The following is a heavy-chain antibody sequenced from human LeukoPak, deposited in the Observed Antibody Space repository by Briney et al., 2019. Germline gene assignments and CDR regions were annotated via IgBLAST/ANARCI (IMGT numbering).Heavy chain of an antibody. CDR2: IKQDGSEK. Sequence: GGSLRLSCAASGFTFSSFWMSWVRQAPGKGLEWVANIKQDGSEKYYVDSVKGRFTISRDNAKNSLYLQMNSLRAEDMAVYYCARVRWAATTRDAFDIWGQGTMVTVSS. CDR1: GFTFSSFW. CDR3: ARVRWAATTRDAFDI. V-gene: IGHV3-7*01. J-gene: IGHJ3*02. D-gene: IGHD4-23*01.